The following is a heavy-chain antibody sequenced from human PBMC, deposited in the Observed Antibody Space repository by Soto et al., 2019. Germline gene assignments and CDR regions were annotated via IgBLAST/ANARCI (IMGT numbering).Heavy chain of an antibody. J-gene: IGHJ4*02. Sequence: PGGSLRLSCAASGFTFSSHSMNWVRQAPGKGLEWVASIYRSSVFRFGTNEFYADSVRGRFIISRDNTNNLVFLQMDSLRVEDTAVYYCAREFSSQLPLDYWGQGTLVTVSS. V-gene: IGHV3-21*01. CDR3: AREFSSQLPLDY. CDR1: GFTFSSHS. CDR2: IYRSSVFRFGTNE.